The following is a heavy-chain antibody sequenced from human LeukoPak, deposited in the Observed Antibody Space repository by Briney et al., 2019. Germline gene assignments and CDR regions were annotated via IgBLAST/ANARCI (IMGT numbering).Heavy chain of an antibody. CDR3: TTEYSSSPEDY. J-gene: IGHJ4*02. CDR1: GGTFSSYA. D-gene: IGHD6-6*01. Sequence: SVTVSCKASGGTFSSYAISWVRQAPGQGLEWMGGIIPIFGTANYTQKFQGRVTITADESTSTAYMELSSLRSEDTAVYYCTTEYSSSPEDYWGQGTLVTVSS. V-gene: IGHV1-69*13. CDR2: IIPIFGTA.